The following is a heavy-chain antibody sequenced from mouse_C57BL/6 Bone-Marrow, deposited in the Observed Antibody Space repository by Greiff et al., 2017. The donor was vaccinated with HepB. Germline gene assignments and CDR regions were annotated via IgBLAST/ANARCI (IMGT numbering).Heavy chain of an antibody. CDR2: IYPGGGYT. J-gene: IGHJ1*03. D-gene: IGHD2-2*01. CDR3: ARVENGYHWYFDV. Sequence: QVHVKQSGAELVRPGTSVKMSCKASGYTFTISWIGWAKQRPGHGLEWIGDIYPGGGYTNYNEKFKGKATLTADKSSSTAYLQFSSLTSEDSAIYYCARVENGYHWYFDVWGTGTTVTVSS. V-gene: IGHV1-63*01. CDR1: GYTFTISW.